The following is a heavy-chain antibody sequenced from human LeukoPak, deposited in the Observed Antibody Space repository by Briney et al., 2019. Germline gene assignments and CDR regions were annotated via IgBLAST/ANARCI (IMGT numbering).Heavy chain of an antibody. CDR2: IYYSGST. CDR3: ARARRYLDFDY. D-gene: IGHD3-9*01. J-gene: IGHJ4*02. Sequence: KPSETLSLTCTVSGGSISSYHWSWIRQPPGKGLEWIGYIYYSGSTNYNPSLKSRVTISVDTSKDQFSLKLSSVTAADTAVYYCARARRYLDFDYWGQGTLVTVSS. CDR1: GGSISSYH. V-gene: IGHV4-59*01.